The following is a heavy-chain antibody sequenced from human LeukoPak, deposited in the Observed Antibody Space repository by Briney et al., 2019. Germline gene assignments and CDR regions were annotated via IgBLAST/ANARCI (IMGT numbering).Heavy chain of an antibody. V-gene: IGHV1-69*02. Sequence: GSSVKVSCKASGGTLSSYTISWVRQAPGQGLEWMGRIIPILGIANYAQKFQGRVTITADKSTSTAYMELSSLRSDDTAVYYCARTPGLAARPSDYWGQGTLVTVSS. J-gene: IGHJ4*02. CDR2: IIPILGIA. CDR3: ARTPGLAARPSDY. CDR1: GGTLSSYT. D-gene: IGHD3/OR15-3a*01.